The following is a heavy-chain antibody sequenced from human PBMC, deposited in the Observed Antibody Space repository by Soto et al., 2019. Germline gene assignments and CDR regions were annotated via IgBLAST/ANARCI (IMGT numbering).Heavy chain of an antibody. D-gene: IGHD2-15*01. J-gene: IGHJ4*02. CDR1: GCTFISYS. Sequence: PGVSLRVSWAASGCTFISYSMNWVLQAPGKGLEWVSSISSSSSYIYYADSVKGRFTISRDNAKNSLYLQMNSLRAEDTAVYYCARDYSSPPHHYCSGGSCYQDYWGQGTLVTVSS. CDR2: ISSSSSYI. CDR3: ARDYSSPPHHYCSGGSCYQDY. V-gene: IGHV3-21*01.